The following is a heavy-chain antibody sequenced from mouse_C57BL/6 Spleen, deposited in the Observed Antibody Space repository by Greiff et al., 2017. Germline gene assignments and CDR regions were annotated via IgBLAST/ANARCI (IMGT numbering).Heavy chain of an antibody. J-gene: IGHJ2*01. D-gene: IGHD2-14*01. Sequence: VHLVESGAELVKPGASVKISCKASGYAFSSYWMNWVKQRPGKGLEWIGQIYPGDGDTNYNGKFKGKATLTADKSSSTAYMQLSSLTSEDSAVYFCARSGTEGYFDYWGQGTTLTVSS. CDR2: IYPGDGDT. V-gene: IGHV1-80*01. CDR3: ARSGTEGYFDY. CDR1: GYAFSSYW.